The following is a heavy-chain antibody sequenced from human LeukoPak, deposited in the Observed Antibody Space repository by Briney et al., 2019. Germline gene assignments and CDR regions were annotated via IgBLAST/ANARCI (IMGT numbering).Heavy chain of an antibody. CDR1: GFTFSNYW. Sequence: AGGSLRLSCAASGFTFSNYWMSWVRQAPGNRPDCLANIKQDGSVKYYVASVKGRFTISRDNAKNSLYLQMNSLRAEDTGVYYCAREDPWDCSVTSCNSDSWGQGTLVTVSS. V-gene: IGHV3-7*01. J-gene: IGHJ4*02. CDR2: IKQDGSVK. CDR3: AREDPWDCSVTSCNSDS. D-gene: IGHD2-2*01.